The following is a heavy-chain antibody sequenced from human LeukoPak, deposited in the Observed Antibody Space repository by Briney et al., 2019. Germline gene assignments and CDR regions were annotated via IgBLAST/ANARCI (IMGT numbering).Heavy chain of an antibody. CDR2: IYYSGST. CDR1: GGSISSSSYY. CDR3: ARLRDKITFGGVIAESYFDC. J-gene: IGHJ4*02. V-gene: IGHV4-39*01. Sequence: PSETLSLTCTVSGGSISSSSYYWGWIRQPPGKGLEWIGSIYYSGSTYYNPSLKSRVTISVDTSKNQFSLKLSSVTAADTAVYYCARLRDKITFGGVIAESYFDCWGQGTLVTVSS. D-gene: IGHD3-16*02.